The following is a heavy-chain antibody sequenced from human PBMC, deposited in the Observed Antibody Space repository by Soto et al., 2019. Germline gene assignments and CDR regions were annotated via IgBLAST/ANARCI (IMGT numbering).Heavy chain of an antibody. D-gene: IGHD6-19*01. V-gene: IGHV1-24*01. Sequence: ASVKVSCKVSGYTLTELSMHWVRQAPGKGLEWMGGFDPEDGETIYAQKFQGRVTMTEDTSTDTAYMELSSLRSEDTAVYYCATVRGWLGPFEIWGQGTMVTVSS. CDR1: GYTLTELS. CDR3: ATVRGWLGPFEI. J-gene: IGHJ3*02. CDR2: FDPEDGET.